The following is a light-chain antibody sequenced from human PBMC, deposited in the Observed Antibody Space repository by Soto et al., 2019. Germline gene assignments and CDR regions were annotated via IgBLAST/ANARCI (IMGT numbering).Light chain of an antibody. V-gene: IGLV2-23*01. CDR2: EGT. J-gene: IGLJ1*01. CDR1: SSDVGSYNL. CDR3: CSYAGSSTSFV. Sequence: QSALTQPASVSGSPGQSITISCTGTSSDVGSYNLVSWYQQHPDKAPKFMIYEGTKRPSGVSSRFSGSKSGDTASLTISGLQAEDDADYYCCSYAGSSTSFVFGTWTKRTVL.